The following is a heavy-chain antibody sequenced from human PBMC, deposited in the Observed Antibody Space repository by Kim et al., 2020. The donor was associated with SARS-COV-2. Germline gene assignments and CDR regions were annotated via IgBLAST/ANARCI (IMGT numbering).Heavy chain of an antibody. V-gene: IGHV1-69*01. J-gene: IGHJ4*02. CDR3: ASTRPPYAN. CDR2: GRA. Sequence: GRANYAQKFQGRVTTTADESTSTAYMELSSLRSEDTAVYYCASTRPPYANWGQGTLVTVSS.